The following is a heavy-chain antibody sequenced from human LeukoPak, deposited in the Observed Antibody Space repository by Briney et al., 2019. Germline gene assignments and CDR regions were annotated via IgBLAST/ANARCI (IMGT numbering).Heavy chain of an antibody. CDR2: ISGSGGST. J-gene: IGHJ6*02. V-gene: IGHV3-23*01. CDR1: GFTFSSYA. Sequence: GGSLRLSCAASGFTFSSYAMSWVRQAPGKGLEWVSAISGSGGSTYYADSMKGRFTISRDNSKNTLYLQMNSLRAEDTAVYYCARDIQKDYYYYYGMDVWGQGTTVTVSS. CDR3: ARDIQKDYYYYYGMDV.